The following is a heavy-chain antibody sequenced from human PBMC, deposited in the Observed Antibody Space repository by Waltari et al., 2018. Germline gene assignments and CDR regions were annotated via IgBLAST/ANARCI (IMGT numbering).Heavy chain of an antibody. J-gene: IGHJ6*02. CDR2: INHAGNR. CDR3: VRLEDCTGPGGNCYSGDSFALDV. D-gene: IGHD2-8*02. CDR1: GGSFSGYY. Sequence: QVQLQQWGAGLLQPSETLSLTCAVYGGSFSGYYWGWIRQSPEKGLEWIGEINHAGNRNYNPALRSRVTMLVDTSRSQFTLKLSSMTAADTALYYCVRLEDCTGPGGNCYSGDSFALDVWGQGTTVTVSS. V-gene: IGHV4-34*02.